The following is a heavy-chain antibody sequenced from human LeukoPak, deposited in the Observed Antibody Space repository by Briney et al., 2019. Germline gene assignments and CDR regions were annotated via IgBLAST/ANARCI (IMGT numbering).Heavy chain of an antibody. CDR1: GFTFSSYS. Sequence: GGSLRLSCAASGFTFSSYSMNWVRQAPGKGLEWVSSISSSSSYIYYADSVKGRFTISRDNAKNSLYLQMNSLRAEDTAVYYCAFDSSGYPAPFDYWGQGTLVTV. D-gene: IGHD3-22*01. CDR2: ISSSSSYI. CDR3: AFDSSGYPAPFDY. V-gene: IGHV3-21*01. J-gene: IGHJ4*02.